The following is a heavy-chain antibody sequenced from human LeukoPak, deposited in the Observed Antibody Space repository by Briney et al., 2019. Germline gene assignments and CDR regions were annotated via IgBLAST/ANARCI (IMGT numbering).Heavy chain of an antibody. J-gene: IGHJ4*02. Sequence: ASVKVSCKASGGTFSSYAISWVRQAPGQGLEWMGGIIPIFGTANYALKFQGRVTITADESTSTAYMELSSLRSEDTAVYYCARSPGWSGRIYYFDYWGQGTLVTVSS. V-gene: IGHV1-69*13. CDR2: IIPIFGTA. CDR3: ARSPGWSGRIYYFDY. D-gene: IGHD3-10*01. CDR1: GGTFSSYA.